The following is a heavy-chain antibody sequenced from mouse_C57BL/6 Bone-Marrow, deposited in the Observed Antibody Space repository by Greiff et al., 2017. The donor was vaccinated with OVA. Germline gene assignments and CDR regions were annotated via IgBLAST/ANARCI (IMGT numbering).Heavy chain of an antibody. CDR1: GYTFTSYW. CDR3: ARDWDGYFFDH. Sequence: QVQLQQPGAELVKPGASVKLSCKASGYTFTSYWTQWVKQRPGQGLEWIGEIDPSGSSTNYNQKFKGKATLTVDTSSSTAYMQLSSLTSEDSAVYDCARDWDGYFFDHGGQGTTRTVSS. CDR2: IDPSGSST. V-gene: IGHV1-50*01. D-gene: IGHD4-1*01. J-gene: IGHJ2*01.